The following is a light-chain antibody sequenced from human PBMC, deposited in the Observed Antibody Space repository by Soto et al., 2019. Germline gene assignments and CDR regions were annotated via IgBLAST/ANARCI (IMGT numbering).Light chain of an antibody. V-gene: IGKV3-20*01. CDR2: GAS. J-gene: IGKJ2*01. Sequence: EIVLTQSPGTLSLSPGEGATLSCRASQRVSSTYLAWYQQRPGQAPRLLIYGASSRATGIPDRFSGGGSGTDFTLIISRLEPEDFAVYYCQQYGSSPPYTFGQGTKLEMK. CDR3: QQYGSSPPYT. CDR1: QRVSSTY.